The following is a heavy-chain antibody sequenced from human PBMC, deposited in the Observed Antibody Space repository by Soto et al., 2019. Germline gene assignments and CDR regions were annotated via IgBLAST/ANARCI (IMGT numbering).Heavy chain of an antibody. Sequence: ASVKVSCKASGFTFTSSAVQWVRQARGQRLEWIGWIVVGSGNTNYAQKFQERVTITRDMSTSTAYMEPSSLRSEDTAVYYCAALLYRHKYYYGMDVCGQGTTVTVS. CDR2: IVVGSGNT. V-gene: IGHV1-58*01. CDR1: GFTFTSSA. CDR3: AALLYRHKYYYGMDV. D-gene: IGHD3-10*01. J-gene: IGHJ6*02.